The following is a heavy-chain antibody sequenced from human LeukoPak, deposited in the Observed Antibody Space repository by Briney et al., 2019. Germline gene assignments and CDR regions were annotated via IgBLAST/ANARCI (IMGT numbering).Heavy chain of an antibody. CDR2: IYYSGST. CDR1: GGSISSYY. D-gene: IGHD1-26*01. CDR3: AGGATRPTTL. V-gene: IGHV4-59*12. J-gene: IGHJ4*02. Sequence: SETLSLTCTVSGGSISSYYRSWIRQPPGKGLEWIGYIYYSGSTNYNPSLKSRVTISVDTSKNQFSLKLSSVTAADTAVYYCAGGATRPTTLWGQGTLVTVSS.